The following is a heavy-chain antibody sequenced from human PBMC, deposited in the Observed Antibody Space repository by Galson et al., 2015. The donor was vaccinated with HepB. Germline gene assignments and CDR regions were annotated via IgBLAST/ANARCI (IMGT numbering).Heavy chain of an antibody. CDR1: GFTFSSYA. D-gene: IGHD2-2*01. Sequence: SLRLSCAASGFTFSSYAMHWVRQAPGKGLEWVAVISYDGSNKYYADSVKGRFTISRDNSKSTLYLQMNSLRAEDTAVYYCASTSCYFCGDYYYGMDVWGQGTTVTVSS. V-gene: IGHV3-30-3*01. J-gene: IGHJ6*02. CDR3: ASTSCYFCGDYYYGMDV. CDR2: ISYDGSNK.